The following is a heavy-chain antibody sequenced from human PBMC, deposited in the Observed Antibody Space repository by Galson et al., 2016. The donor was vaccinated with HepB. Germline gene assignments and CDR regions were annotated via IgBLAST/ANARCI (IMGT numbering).Heavy chain of an antibody. CDR3: VRDHSVVPTTAYNWFDP. Sequence: SLRLSCAVSGFTFSNXAMSWVRQAPGKGLEWVSGISGSGGSTYYTDSLKGRFTISRDNTKNTLYLQMNSLRAEDTAVYFCVRDHSVVPTTAYNWFDPWGRGTLVTVSS. J-gene: IGHJ5*02. CDR2: ISGSGGST. CDR1: GFTFSNXA. V-gene: IGHV3-23*01. D-gene: IGHD4-23*01.